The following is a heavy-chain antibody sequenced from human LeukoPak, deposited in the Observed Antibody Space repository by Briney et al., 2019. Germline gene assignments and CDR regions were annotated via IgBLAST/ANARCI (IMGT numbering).Heavy chain of an antibody. J-gene: IGHJ4*02. CDR2: FDPEDGET. CDR1: GYTLTELS. V-gene: IGHV1-24*01. D-gene: IGHD4-17*01. CDR3: ATQVVYGDYVWYYFDY. Sequence: GASVKVSCKVSGYTLTELSMHWVRQAPGKGLEWMGGFDPEDGETIYAQKFQGRVTMTEDTSTDTAYTELSSLRSEDTAVYYCATQVVYGDYVWYYFDYWGQGTLVTVSS.